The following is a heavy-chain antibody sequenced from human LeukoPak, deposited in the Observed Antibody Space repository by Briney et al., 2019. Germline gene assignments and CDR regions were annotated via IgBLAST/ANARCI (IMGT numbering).Heavy chain of an antibody. CDR2: IYYSGST. Sequence: PSETLSLTCTVSGGSISSYYWSWIRQPPGKGLEWIGYIYYSGSTNYNPSLKSRVTISVGTSKNQFSLKLSSVTAADTAVYYCARVQRFWSGYTRLAWFDPWGQGTLVTVSS. CDR1: GGSISSYY. J-gene: IGHJ5*02. V-gene: IGHV4-59*01. CDR3: ARVQRFWSGYTRLAWFDP. D-gene: IGHD3-3*01.